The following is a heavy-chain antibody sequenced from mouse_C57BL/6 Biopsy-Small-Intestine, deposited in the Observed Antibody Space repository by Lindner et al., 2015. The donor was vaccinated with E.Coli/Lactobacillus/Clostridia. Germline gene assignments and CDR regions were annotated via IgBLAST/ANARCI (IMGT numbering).Heavy chain of an antibody. CDR1: GYTFTNNY. V-gene: IGHV1-26*01. CDR2: INPNNGGT. CDR3: ARVKNYDDRIDYEDDYYFDF. D-gene: IGHD2-13*01. J-gene: IGHJ2*01. Sequence: SVKVSCKASGYTFTNNYMHWVRQAPGQGLEWMGRINPNNGGTDSAQKFQGRVTMTRDTSISTAYMELSRLRSDDTAVYYCARVKNYDDRIDYEDDYYFDFWGQGTLITVSS.